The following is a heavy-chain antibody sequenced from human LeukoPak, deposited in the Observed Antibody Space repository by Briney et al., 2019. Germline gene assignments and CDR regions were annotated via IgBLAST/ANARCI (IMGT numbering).Heavy chain of an antibody. CDR2: ISSSSSYI. CDR3: ARGPRNSSSYQYFQH. CDR1: GFTFSTYS. D-gene: IGHD6-13*01. J-gene: IGHJ1*01. V-gene: IGHV3-21*01. Sequence: AGGSLGLSCAASGFTFSTYSMNWVRQAPGKGLEWVSSISSSSSYIYYADSVKGRFTISRDNAKNSLFLQMNSLRADDTAVYFCARGPRNSSSYQYFQHWGQGTLVTVSS.